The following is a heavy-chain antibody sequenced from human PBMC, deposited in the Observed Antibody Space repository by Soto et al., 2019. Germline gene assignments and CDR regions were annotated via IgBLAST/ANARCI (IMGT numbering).Heavy chain of an antibody. CDR3: ARSIVAAGNRWFDP. CDR2: IDWDDDK. CDR1: GFSLSTSGMR. V-gene: IGHV2-70*04. D-gene: IGHD6-13*01. J-gene: IGHJ5*02. Sequence: SGPTLVNPTQTLTLTCTFSGFSLSTSGMRVSWIRQPPGKALEWLARIDWDDDKLYSTSLKTRLTISKDTSKNQVVLTMTNMDPVDTATYYCARSIVAAGNRWFDPWGQGTLVTDSS.